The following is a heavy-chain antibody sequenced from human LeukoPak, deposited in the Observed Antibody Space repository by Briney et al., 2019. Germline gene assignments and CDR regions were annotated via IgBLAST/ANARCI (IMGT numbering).Heavy chain of an antibody. J-gene: IGHJ5*02. CDR3: ARESSFYYDSSGYYWFDP. V-gene: IGHV4-31*03. Sequence: PSQTLSLTCTVSGGSISSGGYYWSWIRQHPGKGLEWIGYIYYSGSTYYNPSLRSRVTISVDTSKNQFSLKLSSVTAADTAVYYCARESSFYYDSSGYYWFDPWGQGTLVTVSS. CDR2: IYYSGST. D-gene: IGHD3-22*01. CDR1: GGSISSGGYY.